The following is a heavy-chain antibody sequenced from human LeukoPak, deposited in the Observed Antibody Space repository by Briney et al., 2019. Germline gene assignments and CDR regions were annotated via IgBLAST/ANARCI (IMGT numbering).Heavy chain of an antibody. Sequence: GGSRRLSCAASGFTVSSYAMSWVRQAPGKGLEWVSAISGSGGSTYYADSVKGRFTISRDNSKNTLYLQMNSLRAEDTAVYYCAKPIVGATKGRFFDYWGQGTLVTVSS. J-gene: IGHJ4*02. D-gene: IGHD1-26*01. V-gene: IGHV3-23*01. CDR2: ISGSGGST. CDR3: AKPIVGATKGRFFDY. CDR1: GFTVSSYA.